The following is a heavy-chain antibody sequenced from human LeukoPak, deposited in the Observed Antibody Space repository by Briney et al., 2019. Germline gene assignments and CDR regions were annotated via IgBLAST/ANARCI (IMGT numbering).Heavy chain of an antibody. D-gene: IGHD6-6*01. CDR2: IRYDGSNK. J-gene: IGHJ4*02. V-gene: IGHV3-30*02. Sequence: PGGSLRLSCAASGFTFSSYGMHWVRQAPGKGLEWVAFIRYDGSNKHYADSVKGRFTISRDNSKNTLYLQMNSLTAEDTAVYYCARDFHEQLVLVGEHWGQGTLVTVSS. CDR3: ARDFHEQLVLVGEH. CDR1: GFTFSSYG.